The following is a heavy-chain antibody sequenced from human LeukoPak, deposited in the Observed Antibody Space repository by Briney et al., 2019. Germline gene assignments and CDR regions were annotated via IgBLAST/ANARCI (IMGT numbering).Heavy chain of an antibody. J-gene: IGHJ6*04. V-gene: IGHV3-21*01. CDR2: ISSSSSYI. D-gene: IGHD6-19*01. CDR1: GFTFSSYS. CDR3: ARDWGSSGWRYYYYGMDV. Sequence: PGGSLRLSCAASGFTFSSYSMNWVRQAPGKGLEWVSSISSSSSYIYYADSVKGRFTISRDNAKNSLYLQMNSLRAEDTAVYYCARDWGSSGWRYYYYGMDVRGKGTTVTVSS.